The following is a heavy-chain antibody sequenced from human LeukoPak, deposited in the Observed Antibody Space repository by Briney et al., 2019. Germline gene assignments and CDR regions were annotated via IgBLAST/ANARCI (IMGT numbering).Heavy chain of an antibody. D-gene: IGHD2-8*01. Sequence: GGSLRLSCAASGFAFSSEDMTWVRQTPAQGLEWVSTMDLSGDRTNYADSVKGRFTMTRDNSKNTLYMQVNSLRVEDTAIYYCAKDVSNIIGASDAWGQGTMVTASS. CDR3: AKDVSNIIGASDA. J-gene: IGHJ3*01. V-gene: IGHV3-23*01. CDR2: MDLSGDRT. CDR1: GFAFSSED.